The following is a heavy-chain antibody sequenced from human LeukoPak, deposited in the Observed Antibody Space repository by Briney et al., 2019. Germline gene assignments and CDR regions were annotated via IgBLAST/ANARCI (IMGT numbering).Heavy chain of an antibody. CDR1: GFTFDDYA. J-gene: IGHJ4*02. CDR2: ISWNSGSI. CDR3: ARVELDTAMVPFDY. V-gene: IGHV3-9*01. Sequence: GGSPRLSCAASGFTFDDYAMHWVRQAPGKGLEWVSGISWNSGSIGYADSVKGRFTISRDNAKNSLYLQMNSLRAEDTAVYYCARVELDTAMVPFDYWGQGTLVTVSS. D-gene: IGHD5-18*01.